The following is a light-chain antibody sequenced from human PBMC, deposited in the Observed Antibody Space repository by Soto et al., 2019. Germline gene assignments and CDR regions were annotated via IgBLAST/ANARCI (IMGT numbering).Light chain of an antibody. CDR3: QSYDSSLSGGV. Sequence: QSVLTQPPSVSGAPGQRVTISCTESSSNIGAGYDVHWYQQLPGTAPKLLIYGNSNRPSGVPDRFSGSKSGTSASLAITGLQAADAADYYCQSYDSSLSGGVFGGGTKLPVL. CDR1: SSNIGAGYD. J-gene: IGLJ3*02. CDR2: GNS. V-gene: IGLV1-40*01.